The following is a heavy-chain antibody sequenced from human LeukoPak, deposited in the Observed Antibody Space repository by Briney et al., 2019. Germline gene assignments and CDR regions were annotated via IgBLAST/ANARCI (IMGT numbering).Heavy chain of an antibody. CDR3: ARESGNYDFWGGYYRLSWFDP. J-gene: IGHJ5*02. Sequence: PSETLSLTCTVSGGSISSYYWSWLRQPAGKGLEWIGRIYTSGSPNYNPSLKSRVTMSVETSKKQFSLKLSSVTAADTAVYYCARESGNYDFWGGYYRLSWFDPWGQGTLVTVSS. CDR2: IYTSGSP. D-gene: IGHD3-3*01. V-gene: IGHV4-4*07. CDR1: GGSISSYY.